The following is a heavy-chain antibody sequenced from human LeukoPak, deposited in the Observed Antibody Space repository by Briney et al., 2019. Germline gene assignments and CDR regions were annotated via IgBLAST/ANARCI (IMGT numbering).Heavy chain of an antibody. J-gene: IGHJ6*02. D-gene: IGHD2-21*02. CDR3: ARRRTMVVTAPAYYYYGMDV. CDR1: GGSISNGDHY. Sequence: SETLSLTCTVSGGSISNGDHYWGWIRQPPGKGLEWIGSIYYSGSTYYNPSLKSRVTISVDTSKNQFSLKLSSVTAADTAVYYCARRRTMVVTAPAYYYYGMDVWGQGTTVTVSS. V-gene: IGHV4-39*01. CDR2: IYYSGST.